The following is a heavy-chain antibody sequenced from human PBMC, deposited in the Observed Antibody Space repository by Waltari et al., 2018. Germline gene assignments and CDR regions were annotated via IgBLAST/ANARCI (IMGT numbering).Heavy chain of an antibody. D-gene: IGHD1-26*01. CDR1: GLPFSSTA. J-gene: IGHJ4*02. CDR2: ISCSGGST. V-gene: IGHV3-23*01. Sequence: EVQLLESGGGLVQPGGSLRLSCAAAGLPFSSTAMSWVRQAQGKGLEWVSAISCSGGSTYYADSVKGRFTISRDNSKNTLYLQMNSLRAEDTAVYYCAKGRVGTVYYFDYWGQGTLVTVSS. CDR3: AKGRVGTVYYFDY.